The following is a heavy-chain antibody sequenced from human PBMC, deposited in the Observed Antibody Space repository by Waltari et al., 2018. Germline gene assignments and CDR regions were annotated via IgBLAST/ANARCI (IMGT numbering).Heavy chain of an antibody. Sequence: YYMHWVRQAPGQGLEWMGIINPSGVSTSYAQKFQGRVSMTRDTSTSTVYMGLSSLRSEDTAVYYCATAYLGYYFDYWGQGTLVTVSS. CDR1: YY. J-gene: IGHJ4*02. D-gene: IGHD3-16*01. CDR3: ATAYLGYYFDY. V-gene: IGHV1-46*01. CDR2: INPSGVST.